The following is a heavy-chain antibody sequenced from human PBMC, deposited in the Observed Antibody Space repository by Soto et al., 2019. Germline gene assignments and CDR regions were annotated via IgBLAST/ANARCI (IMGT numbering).Heavy chain of an antibody. CDR1: GFTFSSYW. CDR2: INSDGSST. D-gene: IGHD6-19*01. J-gene: IGHJ4*02. Sequence: EVQLVESGGGLVQPGGSLSLSCAASGFTFSSYWMHWVRQAPGKGLVWVSRINSDGSSTSYADSVKGRFTISSDNAKISLYLQMNSLRAEDTAVYYWARGASGWTSAVDYWGQGTLDTVSS. CDR3: ARGASGWTSAVDY. V-gene: IGHV3-74*01.